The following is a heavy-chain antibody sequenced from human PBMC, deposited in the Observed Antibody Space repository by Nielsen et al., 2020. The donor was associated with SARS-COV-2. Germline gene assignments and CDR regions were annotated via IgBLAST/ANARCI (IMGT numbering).Heavy chain of an antibody. J-gene: IGHJ5*02. Sequence: SETLSLTCTVSGGSNSSGGYYWSWIRQHPGKGLEWIGYIYYSGSTYYNPSLKSRVTISVDTSKNQFSLKLSSVTAADTAVYYCARGRGLLWFGELLHNWFDPWGQGTLVTVSS. CDR3: ARGRGLLWFGELLHNWFDP. CDR2: IYYSGST. CDR1: GGSNSSGGYY. V-gene: IGHV4-31*03. D-gene: IGHD3-10*01.